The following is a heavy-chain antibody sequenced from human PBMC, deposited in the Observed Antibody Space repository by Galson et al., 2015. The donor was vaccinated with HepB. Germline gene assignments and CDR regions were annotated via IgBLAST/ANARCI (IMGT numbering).Heavy chain of an antibody. J-gene: IGHJ4*02. CDR2: ISSSSSYT. Sequence: SLRLSCAASGFTCSDYYMSWIRQAPGKGLEWVSYISSSSSYTNYADSVKGRFTISRDNAKNLLYLQMNSLRAEDTAVYYCARDISGDGVDYWGQGTLVTVSS. CDR1: GFTCSDYY. V-gene: IGHV3-11*05. CDR3: ARDISGDGVDY. D-gene: IGHD1-26*01.